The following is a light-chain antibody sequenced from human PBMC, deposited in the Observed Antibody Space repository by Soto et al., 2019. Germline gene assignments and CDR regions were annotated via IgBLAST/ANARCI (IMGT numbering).Light chain of an antibody. J-gene: IGKJ1*01. CDR3: QQYNNWPRT. CDR1: ESVSDN. V-gene: IGKV3D-15*01. Sequence: EIVLTQSPATLSVSPGERATLSCRASESVSDNLAWYQQKPGQAPRLLIYGASNRATGIPATFSGSGSGTEFTPTISSLQSEDFAIYYCQQYNNWPRTLGQGTKVDIK. CDR2: GAS.